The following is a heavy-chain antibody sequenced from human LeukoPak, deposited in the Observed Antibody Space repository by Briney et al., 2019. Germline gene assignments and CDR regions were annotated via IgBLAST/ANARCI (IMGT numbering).Heavy chain of an antibody. J-gene: IGHJ5*02. CDR2: IYYSGST. CDR1: GGSISSHY. D-gene: IGHD5-18*01. Sequence: SETLSLTCTVSGGSISSHYWSWIRQPPGKGLEWIGYIYYSGSTNYNPSLKSRVTISVDTSKNQFSLKLSSVTAADTAVYYCARESRYSYGLNWFDPWGQGTLVTVSS. V-gene: IGHV4-59*11. CDR3: ARESRYSYGLNWFDP.